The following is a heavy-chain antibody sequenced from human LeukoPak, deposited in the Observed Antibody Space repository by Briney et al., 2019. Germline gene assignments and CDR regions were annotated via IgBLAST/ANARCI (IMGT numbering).Heavy chain of an antibody. CDR3: AKEPRLEWFPDYGRDV. CDR1: GFTFSSYA. Sequence: GGSLRLSCAASGFTFSSYAMSWVRQAPGKGLESVSAISGSGGSTYYADSVKGRFTISRDNSKNALYLQMNSLRAEDTAVYYCAKEPRLEWFPDYGRDVWGQGTTVTVSS. J-gene: IGHJ6*02. V-gene: IGHV3-23*01. D-gene: IGHD3-3*01. CDR2: ISGSGGST.